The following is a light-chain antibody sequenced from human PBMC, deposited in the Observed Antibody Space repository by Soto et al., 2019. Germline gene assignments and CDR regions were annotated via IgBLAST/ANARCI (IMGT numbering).Light chain of an antibody. CDR1: QSISLW. Sequence: DIHMTQSPSTLSASVGDRVTITCRASQSISLWVAWYQQKPGRAPNLLIYKTSSLDTGVPSRFSGSGSGTEFTLTISSLQPDDFATYYCQHYKDYSWTFGQGTKVEVK. J-gene: IGKJ1*01. CDR3: QHYKDYSWT. CDR2: KTS. V-gene: IGKV1-5*03.